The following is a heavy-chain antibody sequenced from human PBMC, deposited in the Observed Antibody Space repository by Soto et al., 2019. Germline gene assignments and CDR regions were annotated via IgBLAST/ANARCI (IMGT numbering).Heavy chain of an antibody. V-gene: IGHV3-72*01. CDR3: ARASTIDSYYYMDV. J-gene: IGHJ6*03. CDR2: IRNKGKSYTT. D-gene: IGHD2-2*01. Sequence: VQLVESGGGLVQPGGSLRLSCAAPGFTFSDHYMDWVRQAPGKGLEWVGRIRNKGKSYTTEYAAAVKGRFTISRDESESSLYLQMNSLETEDTAVYFCARASTIDSYYYMDVWGKGTTVTVS. CDR1: GFTFSDHY.